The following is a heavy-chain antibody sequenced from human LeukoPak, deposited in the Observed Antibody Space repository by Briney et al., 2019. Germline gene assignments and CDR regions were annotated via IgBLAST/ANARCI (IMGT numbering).Heavy chain of an antibody. Sequence: ASVKVSCKASGYTFTSYGISWVRQAPGQGLEWMGWISAYNGNTNYAQKLQGRVTMTTDTSTSTAYMELRSLRSDDTAAYYCARFLATVVNGPFDYWGQGTLVTVSS. J-gene: IGHJ4*02. CDR2: ISAYNGNT. CDR1: GYTFTSYG. D-gene: IGHD4-23*01. V-gene: IGHV1-18*01. CDR3: ARFLATVVNGPFDY.